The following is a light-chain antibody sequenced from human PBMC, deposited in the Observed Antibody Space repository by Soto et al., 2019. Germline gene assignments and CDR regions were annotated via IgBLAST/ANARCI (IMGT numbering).Light chain of an antibody. CDR1: QSVSSSY. CDR2: GAS. CDR3: QQYGSSLWT. J-gene: IGKJ1*01. V-gene: IGKV3-20*01. Sequence: EIVLAQSPVTLSLSPGERATLSCRASQSVSSSYLAWYQQKPGQAPRLLIYGASSRATGIPDRFSGSGSGTDFTLTISRLEPEDFAVYYCQQYGSSLWTVGQGTKVDIK.